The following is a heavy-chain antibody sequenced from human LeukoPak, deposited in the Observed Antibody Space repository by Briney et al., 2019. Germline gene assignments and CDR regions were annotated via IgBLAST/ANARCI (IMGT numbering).Heavy chain of an antibody. CDR1: GGSISSYY. D-gene: IGHD2-21*02. Sequence: SETLSLTCTVSGGSISSYYWSWIRQPPGKGLEWIGYIYYSGSTNYNPSLKSRVTISVDTSKNQFSLKLSSVTAADTAVYYCARGELVTAPDAFDIWGQGTMVTVFS. CDR2: IYYSGST. V-gene: IGHV4-59*12. J-gene: IGHJ3*02. CDR3: ARGELVTAPDAFDI.